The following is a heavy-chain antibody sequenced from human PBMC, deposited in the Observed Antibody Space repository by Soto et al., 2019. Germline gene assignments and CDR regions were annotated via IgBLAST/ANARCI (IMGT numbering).Heavy chain of an antibody. J-gene: IGHJ3*02. V-gene: IGHV4-39*01. CDR3: ARHGGFWSGYYGAVSFDI. CDR1: GGSITSDPCY. D-gene: IGHD3-3*01. Sequence: PSETLSLTCTVSGGSITSDPCYWGWIRQPPGKGLDWIGSIYYSGSTYYNPSLQSRVTISVDTSKNQFSLKLSSVTAADTAVYYCARHGGFWSGYYGAVSFDIWGQGTMVTVSS. CDR2: IYYSGST.